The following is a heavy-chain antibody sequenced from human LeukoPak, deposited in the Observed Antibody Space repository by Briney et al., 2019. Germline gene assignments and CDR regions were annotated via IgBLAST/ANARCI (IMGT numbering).Heavy chain of an antibody. Sequence: PSETLSLTCTVSGGSISSSSYYWGWIRQPPGKGLEWIGSIYYSGSTYYNPSLKSRVTISVDTSKNQFSLKLSSVTAADTAVYYCARQVFADWYFDLWGRGTLVTVSS. CDR1: GGSISSSSYY. CDR3: ARQVFADWYFDL. CDR2: IYYSGST. V-gene: IGHV4-39*01. J-gene: IGHJ2*01.